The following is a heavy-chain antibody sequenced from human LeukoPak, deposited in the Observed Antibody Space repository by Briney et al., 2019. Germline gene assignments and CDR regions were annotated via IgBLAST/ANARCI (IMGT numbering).Heavy chain of an antibody. Sequence: GGSLRLSCAASGFTFSSYNIHWVRQAPGKGLEWVSSISSSGSYIYYADSVKGRFTISRDNAKKSLYLQMNSLRAEDTAVYYCASGDFDYWGQGTLVTVSS. V-gene: IGHV3-21*01. J-gene: IGHJ4*02. CDR3: ASGDFDY. CDR1: GFTFSSYN. D-gene: IGHD4-17*01. CDR2: ISSSGSYI.